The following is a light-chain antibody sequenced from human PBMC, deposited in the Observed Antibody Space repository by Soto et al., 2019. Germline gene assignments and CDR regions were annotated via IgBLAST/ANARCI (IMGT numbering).Light chain of an antibody. J-gene: IGLJ1*01. V-gene: IGLV2-23*01. CDR3: CSYAGGYV. CDR2: EGS. CDR1: SSDVGSYNL. Sequence: QSVLTQPASVSGSPGQSITISCTGTSSDVGSYNLVSWCQHHPGKAPKLMIYEGSKRPSGVSNRFSGSKSGNTASLTISGLQAEDEADYYCCSYAGGYVFGSGTKMTVL.